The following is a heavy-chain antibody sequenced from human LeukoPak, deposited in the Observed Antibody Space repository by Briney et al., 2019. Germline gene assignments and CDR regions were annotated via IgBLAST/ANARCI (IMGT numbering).Heavy chain of an antibody. V-gene: IGHV5-51*01. CDR2: IYPGDSDT. CDR1: GYSFTSYW. D-gene: IGHD6-19*01. J-gene: IGHJ5*02. Sequence: GASLKISCKGSGYSFTSYWIGWVRQMPGKGLEWMGIIYPGDSDTRYSPSFQGQVTISADKSISTAYLQWSSLKASDTAMYYCARKVYSSGWHFDPWGQGTLVTVSS. CDR3: ARKVYSSGWHFDP.